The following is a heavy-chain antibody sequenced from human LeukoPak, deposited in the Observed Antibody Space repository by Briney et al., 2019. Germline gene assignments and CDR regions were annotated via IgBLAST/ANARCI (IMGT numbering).Heavy chain of an antibody. V-gene: IGHV1-69*13. CDR3: ARAPMTTVTLDI. Sequence: SVKVSCKASGGTFSSYAISWVRQAPGQGLDWMGGIIPIFGTANYAQKFQGRVTITADESTSTAYMELSSLRSEDTAVYYCARAPMTTVTLDIWGQGTMVTVSS. CDR2: IIPIFGTA. J-gene: IGHJ3*02. CDR1: GGTFSSYA. D-gene: IGHD4-17*01.